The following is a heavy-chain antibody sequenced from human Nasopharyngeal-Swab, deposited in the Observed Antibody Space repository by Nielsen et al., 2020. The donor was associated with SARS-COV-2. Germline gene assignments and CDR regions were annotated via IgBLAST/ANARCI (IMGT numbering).Heavy chain of an antibody. Sequence: ASVKVSCKASGYTFTSYGISWVRPAPGQGLEWMGWISAYNGNTNYAQKLQGRVTMTTETSTSTAYMELRSLRSDDTAVYYCASPTVIVVAAYYYYGMDVWGQGTTVTVSS. V-gene: IGHV1-18*01. D-gene: IGHD3-22*01. J-gene: IGHJ6*02. CDR1: GYTFTSYG. CDR2: ISAYNGNT. CDR3: ASPTVIVVAAYYYYGMDV.